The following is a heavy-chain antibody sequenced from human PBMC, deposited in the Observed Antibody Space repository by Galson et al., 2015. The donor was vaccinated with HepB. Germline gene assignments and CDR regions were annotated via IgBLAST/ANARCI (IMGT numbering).Heavy chain of an antibody. CDR3: ARVSDSGARDAFDV. V-gene: IGHV4-59*11. Sequence: LSLTCTISGASISRHYWSWIRQPPGQGLEWIAFSYYSGSASYNPSLKTRVTISVLTSKNQFSLRLSSVTAADTAVYYCARVSDSGARDAFDVWGRGAMVTVSS. CDR2: SYYSGSA. D-gene: IGHD4-17*01. CDR1: GASISRHY. J-gene: IGHJ3*01.